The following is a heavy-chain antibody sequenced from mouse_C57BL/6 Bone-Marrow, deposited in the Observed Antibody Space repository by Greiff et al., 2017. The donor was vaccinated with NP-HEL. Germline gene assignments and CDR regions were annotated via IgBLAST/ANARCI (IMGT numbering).Heavy chain of an antibody. Sequence: EVQGVESGGGLVKPGGSLKLSCAASGFTFSSYAMSWVRQTPEKRLEWVATISDGGSYTYYPDNVKGRFTISRDNTKNNLYLQMSHLKSEDTAMYYCERDGYGGDYVYYAMGYWGQGTSVTVSS. CDR2: ISDGGSYT. V-gene: IGHV5-4*01. CDR3: ERDGYGGDYVYYAMGY. CDR1: GFTFSSYA. D-gene: IGHD2-3*01. J-gene: IGHJ4*01.